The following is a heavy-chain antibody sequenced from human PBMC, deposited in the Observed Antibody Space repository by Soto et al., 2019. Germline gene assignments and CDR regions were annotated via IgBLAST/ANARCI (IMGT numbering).Heavy chain of an antibody. CDR1: GYTFTGYY. CDR3: ARGSGHEAIGY. Sequence: ASVKVSCKASGYTFTGYYIHWVRQATGQGLEWMGWMNPNSGDTGYAQKFQGRVTMTRNTSISTAYMELSSLRSEDTAVYYCARGSGHEAIGYWGQGTLVTVSS. V-gene: IGHV1-8*02. D-gene: IGHD2-15*01. J-gene: IGHJ4*02. CDR2: MNPNSGDT.